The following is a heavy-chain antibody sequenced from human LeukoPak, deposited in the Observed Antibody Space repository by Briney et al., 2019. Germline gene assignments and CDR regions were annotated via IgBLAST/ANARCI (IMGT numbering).Heavy chain of an antibody. CDR3: AKHTIVRGDAYGMDV. D-gene: IGHD3-10*01. CDR2: ISGGGCAP. J-gene: IGHJ6*02. Sequence: GGSLRLSCPASGFTFTNYAMSWVRQAPGKGLEWVSVISGGGCAPYYADSVKGRFIISRDNSKNTLYLQMNGLRGDDTAVYYCAKHTIVRGDAYGMDVWGQGTTVTVSS. V-gene: IGHV3-23*01. CDR1: GFTFTNYA.